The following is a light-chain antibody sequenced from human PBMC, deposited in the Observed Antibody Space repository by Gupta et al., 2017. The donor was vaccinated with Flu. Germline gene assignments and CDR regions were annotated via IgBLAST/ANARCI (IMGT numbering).Light chain of an antibody. V-gene: IGLV3-21*02. J-gene: IGLJ1*01. CDR1: NIGSKS. CDR3: QVWDSSSDLSYV. Sequence: SYVLTQPPSVSAAPGQTARIICGGNNIGSKSVNWYQQKPGQAPVLVVYDDFDRPSGIPERFSGSNSGNTATLTISRVEAGDEADDYCQVWDSSSDLSYVFGSGTKVTVL. CDR2: DDF.